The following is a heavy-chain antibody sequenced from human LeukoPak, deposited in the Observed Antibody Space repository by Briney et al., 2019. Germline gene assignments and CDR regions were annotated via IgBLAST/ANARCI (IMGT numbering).Heavy chain of an antibody. Sequence: GGSLRLSCAASGFTVSSYYMNWVRQAPGKGLEWVSAIYTAGDPYYAGSVKGRFTISRDNSKNTLYLQMNSLRAEDTAVYYCATDRGSYAWDYWGKGTLVTVSS. J-gene: IGHJ4*02. CDR2: IYTAGDP. CDR1: GFTVSSYY. D-gene: IGHD5-12*01. V-gene: IGHV3-66*02. CDR3: ATDRGSYAWDY.